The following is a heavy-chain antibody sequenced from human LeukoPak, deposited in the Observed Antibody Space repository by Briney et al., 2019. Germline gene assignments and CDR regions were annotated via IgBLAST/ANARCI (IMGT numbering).Heavy chain of an antibody. J-gene: IGHJ2*01. CDR3: ARVRDIVVVTKYWYFDL. CDR2: INHSGST. V-gene: IGHV4-34*01. CDR1: GGSFSGYY. D-gene: IGHD2-21*02. Sequence: SETLSLTCAVYGGSFSGYYWSWIRQPPGKGLEWIGEINHSGSTNYNPSLKSRVTISVDTSKSQFSLKLSSVTAADMAVYYCARVRDIVVVTKYWYFDLWGRGTLVTVSS.